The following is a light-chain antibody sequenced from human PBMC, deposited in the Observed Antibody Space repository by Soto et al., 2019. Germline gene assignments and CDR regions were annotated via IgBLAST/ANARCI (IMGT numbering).Light chain of an antibody. V-gene: IGKV3-15*01. CDR2: DTS. J-gene: IGKJ1*01. CDR3: QQSYATPRT. Sequence: IVMTQCPATLSLSPGERATLSCRASQSVGIKLDWYQHKPGQAPMLLIYDTSTRATGIPARFSGSGSGTEFTLTISSLQSEDFAVYFCQQSYATPRTFGQGTKVDIK. CDR1: QSVGIK.